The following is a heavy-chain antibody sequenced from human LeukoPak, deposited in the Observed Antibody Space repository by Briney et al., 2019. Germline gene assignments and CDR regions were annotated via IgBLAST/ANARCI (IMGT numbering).Heavy chain of an antibody. CDR1: GGSISSSSYY. V-gene: IGHV4-39*07. CDR2: IYYTGSS. J-gene: IGHJ4*02. CDR3: ARGRPTYYYDSSGYYYGY. Sequence: SETLSLTCTVSGGSISSSSYYWGWIRQPPGKGLEWIGNIYYTGSSYYNPSLKSRVTISVDTSKNQFSLKLSSVTAADTAVYYGARGRPTYYYDSSGYYYGYWGQGTLVTVSS. D-gene: IGHD3-22*01.